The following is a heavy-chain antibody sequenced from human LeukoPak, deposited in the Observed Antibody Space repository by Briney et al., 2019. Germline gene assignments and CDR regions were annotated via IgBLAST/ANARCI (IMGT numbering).Heavy chain of an antibody. V-gene: IGHV3-15*01. J-gene: IGHJ4*02. CDR1: GLTFSNAW. CDR3: TTEVGELLELPFDY. Sequence: PGGSLRLSCAASGLTFSNAWMSWVRQAPGKGLEWVGRIKSKTDGGTTDYAAPVKGRFTISRDDSKNTLYLQMNSLKTEDTAVYYCTTEVGELLELPFDYWGQGTLVTVSS. CDR2: IKSKTDGGTT. D-gene: IGHD1-26*01.